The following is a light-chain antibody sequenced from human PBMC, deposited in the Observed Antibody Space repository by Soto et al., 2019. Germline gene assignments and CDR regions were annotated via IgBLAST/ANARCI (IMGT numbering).Light chain of an antibody. J-gene: IGKJ4*01. CDR1: QSLNTN. CDR2: GAS. Sequence: ETVMTQSPATLSVSPGERATLSCRASQSLNTNLAWYQQKPGQAPRLLVYGASTSATGIPARFSGSGSGTEFTLTITSLQSEDFAVYYCQQYHHWPPLTFGGGTKVEI. CDR3: QQYHHWPPLT. V-gene: IGKV3-15*01.